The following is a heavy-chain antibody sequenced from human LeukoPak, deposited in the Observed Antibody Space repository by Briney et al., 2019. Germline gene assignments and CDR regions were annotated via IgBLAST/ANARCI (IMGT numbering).Heavy chain of an antibody. V-gene: IGHV3-20*04. CDR2: INWNGGST. CDR1: GFTFDDYG. CDR3: AKHDSSTSRRRRTTIGAFDI. Sequence: PGGSLRLSCAASGFTFDDYGMSWVRQAPGKGLEWVSGINWNGGSTGYADSVKGRFTISRDNAKNSLYLQMNSLRAEDTAVYYCAKHDSSTSRRRRTTIGAFDIWGQGTMVTVSS. D-gene: IGHD2-2*01. J-gene: IGHJ3*02.